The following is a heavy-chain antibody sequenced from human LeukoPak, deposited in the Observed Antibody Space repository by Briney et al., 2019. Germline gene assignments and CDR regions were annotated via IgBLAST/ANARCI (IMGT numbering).Heavy chain of an antibody. D-gene: IGHD2-15*01. Sequence: SETLSLTCAVYGGSFSGYYWSWIRQPPGKGLEWIGEINHSGSTNCNPSLKSRVTISVDTSKNQFSLKLSSVTAADTAVYYCARDCSGGSCYCFWGQGTLVTVSS. CDR3: ARDCSGGSCYCF. J-gene: IGHJ4*02. CDR1: GGSFSGYY. V-gene: IGHV4-34*01. CDR2: INHSGST.